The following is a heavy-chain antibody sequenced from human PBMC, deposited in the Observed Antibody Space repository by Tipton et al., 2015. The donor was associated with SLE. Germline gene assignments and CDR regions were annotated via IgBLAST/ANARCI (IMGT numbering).Heavy chain of an antibody. V-gene: IGHV3-43*01. CDR3: AKDGVRGVSYFDY. J-gene: IGHJ4*02. Sequence: SLRLSCAASGFTFDDYSMHWVRQAPGKGLEWVSLITWEGAGTYYAESVKGRFTISRDNSKNSLYLQMNSLRTEDTALYYCAKDGVRGVSYFDYWGQGTLVTVSS. CDR2: ITWEGAGT. CDR1: GFTFDDYS. D-gene: IGHD3-10*01.